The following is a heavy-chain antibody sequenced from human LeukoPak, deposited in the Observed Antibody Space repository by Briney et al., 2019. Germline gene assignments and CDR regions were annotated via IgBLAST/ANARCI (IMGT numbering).Heavy chain of an antibody. CDR3: ARASLAYSDY. V-gene: IGHV3-53*01. CDR1: GFTVRSNY. J-gene: IGHJ4*02. Sequence: GGSLRLSCATSGFTVRSNYMTWVRQAPGKGLEYVSVIYSGGSTFYSDSVKGRFTISRDNAKNTLYLQMNSLRAEDTAVYYCARASLAYSDYWGQGTLVTVSS. CDR2: IYSGGST.